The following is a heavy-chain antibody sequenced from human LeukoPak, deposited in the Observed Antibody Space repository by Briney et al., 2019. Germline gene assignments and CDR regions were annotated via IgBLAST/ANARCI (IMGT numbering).Heavy chain of an antibody. J-gene: IGHJ4*02. CDR3: ARGYGRHYYGSGSYSVETFDY. Sequence: PGGSLRLSCAASGFTFSSYEMNCVRQAPGKGLEWVSYISSSGSTIYYADSVKGRFTISRDNAKNSLYLQMNSLRAEDTAVYYCARGYGRHYYGSGSYSVETFDYWGQGTLVTVSS. D-gene: IGHD3-10*01. CDR2: ISSSGSTI. CDR1: GFTFSSYE. V-gene: IGHV3-48*03.